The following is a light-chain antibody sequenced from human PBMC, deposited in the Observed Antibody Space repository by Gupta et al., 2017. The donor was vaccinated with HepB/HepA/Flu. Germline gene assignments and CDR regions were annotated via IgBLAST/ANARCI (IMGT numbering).Light chain of an antibody. Sequence: QSALTQPASVSGSPGQAINISCPGTSSDVGGYNYVSWYQQHPAKAPKLMINNVSHRPSGVSNRFSGSNSGTTASLTISELQAEDEAYYYCSSYKSSSAVFGGGTKLTVL. CDR1: SSDVGGYNY. CDR2: NVS. CDR3: SSYKSSSAV. J-gene: IGLJ2*01. V-gene: IGLV2-14*03.